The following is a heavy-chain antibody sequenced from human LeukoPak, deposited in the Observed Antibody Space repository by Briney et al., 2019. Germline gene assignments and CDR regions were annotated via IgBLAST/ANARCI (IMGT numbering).Heavy chain of an antibody. Sequence: GGSLRLSCAASGFTFSSYSMNWVRQAPGRGLEWVSFISSSSSTIYYADSVKGRFTISRDNAKNSLYLQMNSLRAEDTAVYYCARDRGGSYSAIDYWGRGTLVTVSS. CDR3: ARDRGGSYSAIDY. CDR2: ISSSSSTI. D-gene: IGHD1-26*01. V-gene: IGHV3-48*04. J-gene: IGHJ4*02. CDR1: GFTFSSYS.